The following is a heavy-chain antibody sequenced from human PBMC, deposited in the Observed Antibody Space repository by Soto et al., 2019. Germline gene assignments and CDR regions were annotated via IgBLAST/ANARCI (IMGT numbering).Heavy chain of an antibody. D-gene: IGHD6-19*01. V-gene: IGHV1-18*04. CDR2: ISAYNGNA. J-gene: IGHJ4*02. Sequence: ASVKVSCKASGYTFTSYGISWVRQAPGQGLEWMGWISAYNGNANYAQKLQGRVTMTTDTSTSTAYMELRSLRSDDTAVYYCARDSRIAVAGAYDYWGQGTLVTVSS. CDR1: GYTFTSYG. CDR3: ARDSRIAVAGAYDY.